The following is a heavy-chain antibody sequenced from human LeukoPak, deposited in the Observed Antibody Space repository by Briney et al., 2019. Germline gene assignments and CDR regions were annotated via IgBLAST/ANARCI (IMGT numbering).Heavy chain of an antibody. V-gene: IGHV3-21*01. D-gene: IGHD2-2*01. CDR2: ITGSSGYI. CDR1: GFTFSSYA. CDR3: ATTGHCSSSSCAIDY. J-gene: IGHJ4*02. Sequence: PGGSLRLSCAASGFTFSSYAMSWVRQAPGKGLEWVSSITGSSGYISYADSVKGRFTISRANAKNSLYLQMNSLRGEDTAMYYCATTGHCSSSSCAIDYWGQGTLVSVSS.